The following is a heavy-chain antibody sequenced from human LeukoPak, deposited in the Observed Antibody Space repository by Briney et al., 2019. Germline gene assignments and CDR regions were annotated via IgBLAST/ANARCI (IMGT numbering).Heavy chain of an antibody. Sequence: GGSLRLSCEPSGFPFSSYWMLWVRQAPGKGLVWVSRISGDGTIKTYSDFVRGRFTISRDNTKNILYLQMNSLRVEDTAIYFCSRSQFDYWGQGVLVTVSS. CDR1: GFPFSSYW. J-gene: IGHJ4*02. CDR2: ISGDGTIK. V-gene: IGHV3-74*03. CDR3: SRSQFDY.